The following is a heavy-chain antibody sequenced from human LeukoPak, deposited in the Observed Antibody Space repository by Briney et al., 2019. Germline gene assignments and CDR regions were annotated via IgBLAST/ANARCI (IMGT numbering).Heavy chain of an antibody. V-gene: IGHV3-23*01. CDR2: ISGGGGST. D-gene: IGHD2-2*01. J-gene: IGHJ4*02. CDR1: GFTFTSYA. Sequence: GGSLRLSCAASGFTFTSYAMSWVRQAPGMGLEWVSAISGGGGSTYYADSVKGRFTISRDNSKNTLFLQMNSLRAEDTAVYYCARYCSSTSCSGRYFDYWGQGTLVTVSS. CDR3: ARYCSSTSCSGRYFDY.